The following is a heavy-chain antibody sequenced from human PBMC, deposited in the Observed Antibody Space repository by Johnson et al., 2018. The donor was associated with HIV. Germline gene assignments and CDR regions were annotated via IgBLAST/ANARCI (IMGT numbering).Heavy chain of an antibody. J-gene: IGHJ3*02. D-gene: IGHD3-3*01. CDR2: INHDGSAT. V-gene: IGHV3-7*05. Sequence: VQLVESGGGLVQPGGSLRLSCAASGFTFSSYWMSWVRQAPGTGLEWVANINHDGSATSYVDSVKGRFTISRDNAKNSLYLQMNRLRAEDTAVYYCARAEYYDFWSGYFDAFDIWGQGTMVTVSS. CDR3: ARAEYYDFWSGYFDAFDI. CDR1: GFTFSSYW.